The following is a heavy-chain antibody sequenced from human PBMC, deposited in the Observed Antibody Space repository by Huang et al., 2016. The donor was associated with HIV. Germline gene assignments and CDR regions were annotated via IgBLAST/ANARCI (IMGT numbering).Heavy chain of an antibody. D-gene: IGHD2-2*01. J-gene: IGHJ3*02. Sequence: EVQLVQSGAVVKKPGESLKISCKGSGYTFNGYWIGWVRQLPGKGLEWMGIIYPGDSDTTYRPSCQGQVTISADKSISTAYLQWSGLKASDTAMYYCARQGVGDFVVEPTGLGAFDIWGQGTMVTVSS. V-gene: IGHV5-51*01. CDR1: GYTFNGYW. CDR3: ARQGVGDFVVEPTGLGAFDI. CDR2: IYPGDSDT.